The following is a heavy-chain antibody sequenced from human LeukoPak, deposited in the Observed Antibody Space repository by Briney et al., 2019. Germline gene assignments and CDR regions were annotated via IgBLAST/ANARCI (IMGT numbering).Heavy chain of an antibody. CDR3: ARLGYSYGLLIDY. J-gene: IGHJ4*02. D-gene: IGHD5-18*01. Sequence: RPSETPSLTCTVSGGSISSNSYYWGWIRQPPGKGLEWIGSIYYSGSTYYNPSLRSRVTISVDTSKNQFSLRLNSVTAADTAVYYCARLGYSYGLLIDYWGQGTLVTVSS. CDR1: GGSISSNSYY. CDR2: IYYSGST. V-gene: IGHV4-39*01.